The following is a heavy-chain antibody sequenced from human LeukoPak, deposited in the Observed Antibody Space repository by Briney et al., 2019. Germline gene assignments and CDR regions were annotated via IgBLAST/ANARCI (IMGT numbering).Heavy chain of an antibody. J-gene: IGHJ4*02. Sequence: GGSLRLSCAASGISFSTYAMSWVRQAPGKGLEWVSTISGSGGTTYYADSVKGRFTISRDNSKNTLYLQMNSLRAEDTAVYYCAKGYYYDSSGYYRLYFDYWGQGTLVTVSS. CDR1: GISFSTYA. D-gene: IGHD3-22*01. CDR3: AKGYYYDSSGYYRLYFDY. V-gene: IGHV3-23*01. CDR2: ISGSGGTT.